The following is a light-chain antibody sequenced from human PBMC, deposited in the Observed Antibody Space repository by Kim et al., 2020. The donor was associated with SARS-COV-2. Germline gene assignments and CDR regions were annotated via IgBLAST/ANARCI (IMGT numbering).Light chain of an antibody. Sequence: QSALTQPPSVSGAPGQRVTISCTGSSSNIGAGYDVHWYQQLPGTAPKLLIYHNTNRPSGVPDRFSGSRSGTSASLAITGLQAEDEADYYCQSYDISLSGSKVFGGGTQLTVL. CDR3: QSYDISLSGSKV. V-gene: IGLV1-40*01. CDR2: HNT. J-gene: IGLJ3*02. CDR1: SSNIGAGYD.